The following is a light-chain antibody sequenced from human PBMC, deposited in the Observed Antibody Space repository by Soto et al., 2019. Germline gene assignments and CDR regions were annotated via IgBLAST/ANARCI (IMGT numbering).Light chain of an antibody. V-gene: IGKV3-11*01. CDR1: ETLRTF. CDR3: QQYNDWPFT. J-gene: IGKJ4*01. CDR2: DAS. Sequence: EIVLTQSPATLSLSPGERATLSCRATETLRTFLAWYQQKAGQAPRLLIYDASNRATGIPDRFSGSGSGTDFTLTISNLEPEDSAVYYCQQYNDWPFTFGGGTKVEIK.